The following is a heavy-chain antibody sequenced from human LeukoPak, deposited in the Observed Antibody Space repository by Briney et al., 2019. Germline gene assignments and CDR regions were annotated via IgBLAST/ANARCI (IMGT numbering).Heavy chain of an antibody. Sequence: GGSLRLSCAASGFTFSSYAMSWVRQAPGKGLEWVSAISGSGGSTYYADSVKGRFTISRDNSKNTLYLQMNSLRAEDTAVYYCAKDGMITFWGVIVPSGYFDYWGQGTLVTVSS. V-gene: IGHV3-23*01. D-gene: IGHD3-16*02. J-gene: IGHJ4*02. CDR2: ISGSGGST. CDR3: AKDGMITFWGVIVPSGYFDY. CDR1: GFTFSSYA.